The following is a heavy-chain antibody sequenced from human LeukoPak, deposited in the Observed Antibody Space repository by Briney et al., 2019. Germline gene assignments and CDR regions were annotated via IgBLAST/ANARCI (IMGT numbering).Heavy chain of an antibody. V-gene: IGHV1-24*01. CDR3: ARVYSSSGGVDAFDI. CDR2: FDPEDGET. Sequence: ASVKVSCKVSGYTLTELSMHWVRQAPGKGLEWMGGFDPEDGETIYAQKFQGRVTMTEDTSTDTAYMELSSLRSEDTAVYYCARVYSSSGGVDAFDIWGQGTMVTVSS. J-gene: IGHJ3*02. CDR1: GYTLTELS. D-gene: IGHD6-13*01.